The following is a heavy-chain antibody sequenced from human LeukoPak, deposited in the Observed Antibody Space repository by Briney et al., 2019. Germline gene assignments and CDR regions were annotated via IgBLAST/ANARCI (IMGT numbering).Heavy chain of an antibody. CDR1: GFTFDNYA. Sequence: GGSLRLSCAASGFTFDNYAMHWVRQAPGKGLEWVSGISWNSGSIGYADSVKGRFTISRDNSKNTLYLQMNSLRAEDTAVYYCARDTPPGTWGQGTLVTVSS. J-gene: IGHJ5*02. CDR3: ARDTPPGT. CDR2: ISWNSGSI. V-gene: IGHV3-9*01.